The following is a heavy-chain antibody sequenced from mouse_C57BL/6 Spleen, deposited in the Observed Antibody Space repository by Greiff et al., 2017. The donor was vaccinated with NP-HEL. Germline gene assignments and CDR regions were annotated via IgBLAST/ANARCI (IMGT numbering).Heavy chain of an antibody. Sequence: EVQLQQSGPELVKPGASVKISCKASGYTFTDYYMNWVKQSHGKSLEWIGDINPNNGGTSYNQKFKGKATLTVDKSSSTAYMELRSLTSEDSAVYYCARDQFDYWGQGTTLTVSS. CDR3: ARDQFDY. J-gene: IGHJ2*01. CDR1: GYTFTDYY. CDR2: INPNNGGT. V-gene: IGHV1-26*01.